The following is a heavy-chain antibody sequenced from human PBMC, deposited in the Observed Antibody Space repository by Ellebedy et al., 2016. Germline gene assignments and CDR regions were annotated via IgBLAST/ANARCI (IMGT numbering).Heavy chain of an antibody. J-gene: IGHJ4*02. CDR3: ARIWWSIMGHDFDY. CDR1: GYTFTSYG. Sequence: ASVKVSCXASGYTFTSYGISWVRQAPGQGLEWMGWISAYNGNTNYAQKFQGRVTMTRDTSISTAYMELSRLRSDDTAVYYCARIWWSIMGHDFDYWGQGTLVTVSS. D-gene: IGHD2-8*02. V-gene: IGHV1-18*01. CDR2: ISAYNGNT.